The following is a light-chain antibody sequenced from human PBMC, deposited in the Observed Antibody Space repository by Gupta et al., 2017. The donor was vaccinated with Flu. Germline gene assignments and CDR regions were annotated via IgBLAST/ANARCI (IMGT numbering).Light chain of an antibody. CDR3: AAWDDRLKGL. Sequence: QSVLTQPPSASGTPGQRITISCSGSTSNIGINFVYWYQQLPGSAPKLLIFNDYQRPSGVPDRFSASKSGTSASLTISGLQSEDEAHYYCAAWDDRLKGLFGGGTRLTVL. CDR2: NDY. J-gene: IGLJ2*01. CDR1: TSNIGINF. V-gene: IGLV1-44*01.